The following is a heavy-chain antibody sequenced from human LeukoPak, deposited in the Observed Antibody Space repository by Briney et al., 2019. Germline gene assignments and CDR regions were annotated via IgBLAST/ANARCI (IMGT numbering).Heavy chain of an antibody. CDR2: INHSGST. Sequence: SESLALTGAAYGGSFRGYYWGWIRQPPGKGLEWIGEINHSGSTNYNPSLKSRVTISVDTSKNQFSLKLSSVTAADTAVYYCAKDFCSSTSCYTYWGEGTLVTVSS. CDR1: GGSFRGYY. D-gene: IGHD2-2*02. J-gene: IGHJ4*02. CDR3: AKDFCSSTSCYTY. V-gene: IGHV4-34*01.